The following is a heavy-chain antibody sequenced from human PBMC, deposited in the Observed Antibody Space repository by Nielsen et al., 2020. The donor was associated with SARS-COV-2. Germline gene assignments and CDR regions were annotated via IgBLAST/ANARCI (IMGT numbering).Heavy chain of an antibody. J-gene: IGHJ4*02. Sequence: GGSLRLSCAASGFTFSSYGMHWFRQAPDKGLEWVAVIWFDGTNKYYVESVKGRFTIARDNSKNTLFLDMKSLRVEDTAVYYCARDRLGLKYFDWWGQGTLVTVSS. CDR2: IWFDGTNK. CDR3: ARDRLGLKYFDW. V-gene: IGHV3-33*08. CDR1: GFTFSSYG. D-gene: IGHD3-16*01.